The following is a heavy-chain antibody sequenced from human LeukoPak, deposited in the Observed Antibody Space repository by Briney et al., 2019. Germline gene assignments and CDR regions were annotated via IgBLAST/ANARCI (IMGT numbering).Heavy chain of an antibody. Sequence: NSSETLSLTCAVYGGSFSGYYWSWIRQPPGKGLEWIGEINHSGSTNYNPSLKSRVTISVDTSKNQFSLKLSSVTAADTAVYYCAREGYDSSGYYLYWGQGTLVTVSS. D-gene: IGHD3-22*01. CDR1: GGSFSGYY. CDR3: AREGYDSSGYYLY. J-gene: IGHJ4*02. CDR2: INHSGST. V-gene: IGHV4-34*01.